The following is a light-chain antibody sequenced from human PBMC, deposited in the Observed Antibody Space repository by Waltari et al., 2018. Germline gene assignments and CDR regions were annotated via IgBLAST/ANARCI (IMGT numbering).Light chain of an antibody. Sequence: SYEVTQPPSVSVSPGQTARIICSGDNLGPKFASWYQQKPGQSPVVVIYEDKKRPSGLSERFSGSNSGNTATLTISGTQAVDEADYYCQTWDGTTAVFGGGTKLIVL. CDR3: QTWDGTTAV. CDR2: EDK. CDR1: NLGPKF. V-gene: IGLV3-1*01. J-gene: IGLJ2*01.